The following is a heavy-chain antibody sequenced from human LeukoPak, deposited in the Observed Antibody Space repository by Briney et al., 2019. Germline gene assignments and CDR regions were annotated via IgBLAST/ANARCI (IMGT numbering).Heavy chain of an antibody. Sequence: SVKVSCKASGGTFSSYAISWVRQAPGQGLEWMGRIIPIPGIANYAQKFQGRVTITADKSTSTAYTELSSLRSEDTAVYYCARDHVGIAAAGNNFDYWGQGTLVTVSS. D-gene: IGHD6-13*01. J-gene: IGHJ4*02. V-gene: IGHV1-69*04. CDR3: ARDHVGIAAAGNNFDY. CDR1: GGTFSSYA. CDR2: IIPIPGIA.